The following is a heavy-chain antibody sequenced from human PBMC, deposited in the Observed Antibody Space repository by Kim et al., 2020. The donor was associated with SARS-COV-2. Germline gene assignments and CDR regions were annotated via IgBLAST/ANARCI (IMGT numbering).Heavy chain of an antibody. J-gene: IGHJ6*02. CDR2: IRSKANSYAT. CDR3: TRLAPSGETPTLYYYYGMDV. CDR1: GFTFSGSA. V-gene: IGHV3-73*01. Sequence: GGSLRLSCAASGFTFSGSAMHWVRQASGKGLEWVGRIRSKANSYATAYAASVKGRFTISRDDSKNTAYLQMNSLKTEDTAVYYCTRLAPSGETPTLYYYYGMDVWGQGTTVTVSS. D-gene: IGHD3-10*01.